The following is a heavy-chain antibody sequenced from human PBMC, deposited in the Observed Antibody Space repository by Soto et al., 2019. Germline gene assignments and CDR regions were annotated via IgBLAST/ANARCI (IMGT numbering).Heavy chain of an antibody. D-gene: IGHD2-21*02. Sequence: GASVKVSCKASGGTFSSYAISWVRQAPGQGLEWMGGIIPIFGTANYAQKFQGRVTITADKSTSTAYMELSSLRSEDTAVYYCARPTKTLTAYYYGMDVWGQGTTVTVSS. CDR1: GGTFSSYA. J-gene: IGHJ6*02. V-gene: IGHV1-69*06. CDR3: ARPTKTLTAYYYGMDV. CDR2: IIPIFGTA.